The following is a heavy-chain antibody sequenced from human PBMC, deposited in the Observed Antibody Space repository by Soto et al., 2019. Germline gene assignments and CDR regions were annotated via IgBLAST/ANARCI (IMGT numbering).Heavy chain of an antibody. CDR1: GGSISSSSYY. V-gene: IGHV4-39*01. J-gene: IGHJ6*03. CDR3: ARLQGEVTLFGELFHYMDV. CDR2: IYYSGST. D-gene: IGHD3-10*01. Sequence: QLQLQESGPGLVKPSETLSLTCTVSGGSISSSSYYWGWIRQPPGKGLEWIGSIYYSGSTYYNPSLKSRVTISVDTSKNQFSLKLSSVTAADTAVYYCARLQGEVTLFGELFHYMDVWGKGTTVTVSS.